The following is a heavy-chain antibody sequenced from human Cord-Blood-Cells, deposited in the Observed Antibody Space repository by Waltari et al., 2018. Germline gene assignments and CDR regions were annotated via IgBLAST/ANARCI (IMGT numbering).Heavy chain of an antibody. V-gene: IGHV4-34*01. J-gene: IGHJ6*02. CDR2: INHSGST. Sequence: QVQLQQWGAGLLKPSETLSLTCAVHGGSFSGYCWSWIRQPPGKGLEWIGEINHSGSTTYNPALKSRVTISVPTAKQQVSLKLRSVTAADTALYYCARVYYDYVDGMDVWGQGTTVTVSS. CDR3: ARVYYDYVDGMDV. CDR1: GGSFSGYC. D-gene: IGHD3-16*01.